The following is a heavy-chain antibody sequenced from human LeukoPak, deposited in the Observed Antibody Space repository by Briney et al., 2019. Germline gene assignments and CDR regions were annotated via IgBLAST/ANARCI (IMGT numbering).Heavy chain of an antibody. CDR2: INSDGSTT. CDR1: GFTFSSNC. J-gene: IGHJ4*02. D-gene: IGHD3-10*01. V-gene: IGHV3-74*01. CDR3: ARGGPIDY. Sequence: GGSLRFTCAASGFTFSSNCMYWVRQAPGKGLVWVSRINSDGSTTSYVDSVKGRFTISRDNAKSTLYLQMNSLRAEDTAVYYCARGGPIDYWGQGTLVTVSS.